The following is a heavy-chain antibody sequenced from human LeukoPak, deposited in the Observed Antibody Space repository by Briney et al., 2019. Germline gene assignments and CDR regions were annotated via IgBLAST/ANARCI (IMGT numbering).Heavy chain of an antibody. CDR3: ARDRAWNYFDS. CDR2: ISSDGSRK. Sequence: GGSLRHSCAPSGFTFSNHGMHWVRQAPGKGLEWVAIISSDGSRKYYAHSVEGRFTISRDNSKNTLYLQMDSLRAEDTAVYYCARDRAWNYFDSWGQGTLVTVSS. J-gene: IGHJ4*02. D-gene: IGHD3-3*01. V-gene: IGHV3-30*03. CDR1: GFTFSNHG.